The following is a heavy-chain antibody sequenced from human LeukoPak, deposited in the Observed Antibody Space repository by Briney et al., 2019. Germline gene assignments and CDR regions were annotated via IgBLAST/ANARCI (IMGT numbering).Heavy chain of an antibody. CDR1: GYTFTSYG. CDR3: ARDGVGLTYVFDI. D-gene: IGHD1-26*01. Sequence: ASVTVSCKASGYTFTSYGISWVRQAPGQGLEWMGWISAYTSNTNYAQKFQGRVTMTTDTSTSTAYMELRSLRSDDTAVYYCARDGVGLTYVFDIWGQGTMVTVSS. CDR2: ISAYTSNT. V-gene: IGHV1-18*01. J-gene: IGHJ3*02.